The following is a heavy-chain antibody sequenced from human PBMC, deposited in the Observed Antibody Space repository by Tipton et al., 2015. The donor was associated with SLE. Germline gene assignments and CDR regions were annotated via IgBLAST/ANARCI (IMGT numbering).Heavy chain of an antibody. CDR2: INHSGST. D-gene: IGHD7-27*01. CDR3: ARWALGIGIEGFDY. Sequence: TLSLTCAVYGGSFSGYYWSWIRQPPGKGLEWVGEINHSGSTNYNPSPKSRVTISVDTSKNQFSLKLSSVTAADAAVYYCARWALGIGIEGFDYWGQGTLVTVSS. J-gene: IGHJ4*02. CDR1: GGSFSGYY. V-gene: IGHV4-34*01.